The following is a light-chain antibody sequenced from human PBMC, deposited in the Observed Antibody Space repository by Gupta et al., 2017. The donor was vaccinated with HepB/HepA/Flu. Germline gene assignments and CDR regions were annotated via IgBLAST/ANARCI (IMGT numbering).Light chain of an antibody. Sequence: QSVLSQPPSASGTPGQRVTLSCFGSSSNIGSNSVNWYQQLPGTAPKLLMYSNDQRPSGVPDRFSGSRSGTSASLAISGLQSEDEADYYCASWDDSLNGVIFGGGTNLTVL. CDR1: SSNIGSNS. CDR3: ASWDDSLNGVI. J-gene: IGLJ2*01. V-gene: IGLV1-44*01. CDR2: SND.